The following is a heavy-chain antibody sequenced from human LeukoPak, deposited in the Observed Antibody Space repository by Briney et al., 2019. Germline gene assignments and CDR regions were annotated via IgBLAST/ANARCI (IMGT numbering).Heavy chain of an antibody. CDR1: GFTFSNYA. CDR2: ISGSASST. J-gene: IGHJ4*02. Sequence: GGSLRLSCTASGFTFSNYAMSWVRQAPGKGLEWVSAISGSASSTYHADSVKGRFTISRDNSKNTLHLQMSSLRADDSALYYCARFGDYGEYWGQGPLVIVS. V-gene: IGHV3-23*01. CDR3: ARFGDYGEY. D-gene: IGHD4-17*01.